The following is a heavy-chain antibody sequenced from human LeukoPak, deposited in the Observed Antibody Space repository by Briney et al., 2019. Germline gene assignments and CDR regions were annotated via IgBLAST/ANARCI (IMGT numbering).Heavy chain of an antibody. D-gene: IGHD1-26*01. CDR1: GYTFTSYG. CDR2: IIPIFGTA. J-gene: IGHJ4*02. CDR3: ASGRSQYYFDY. Sequence: SVKVSCKASGYTFTSYGISWVRQAPGQGLEWMGGIIPIFGTANYAQKFQGRVTITADESTSTAYMELSSLRSEDTAVYYCASGRSQYYFDYWGQGTLVTVSS. V-gene: IGHV1-69*13.